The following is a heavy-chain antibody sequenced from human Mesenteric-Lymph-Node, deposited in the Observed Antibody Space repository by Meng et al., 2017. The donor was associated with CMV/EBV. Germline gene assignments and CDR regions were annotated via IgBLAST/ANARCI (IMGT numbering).Heavy chain of an antibody. D-gene: IGHD3-22*01. Sequence: GESLKISCAASGFGFSDYYMSWIRQAPGKGLEWVSYITRSGTTMYYADSVKGRFTISRDNAQNSVYLQMDSLRAEDTAVYYCARDVAEWHYYDSGAFLHYFDYWGQGTAVTVSS. J-gene: IGHJ4*02. CDR1: GFGFSDYY. V-gene: IGHV3-11*01. CDR3: ARDVAEWHYYDSGAFLHYFDY. CDR2: ITRSGTTM.